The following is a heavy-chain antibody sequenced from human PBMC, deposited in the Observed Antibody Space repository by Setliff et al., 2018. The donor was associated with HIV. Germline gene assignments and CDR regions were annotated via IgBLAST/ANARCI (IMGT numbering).Heavy chain of an antibody. CDR3: ARDLGAFSSAWYVTIGDY. V-gene: IGHV1-18*01. CDR1: SYTFTSYG. Sequence: ASVKVSCKASSYTFTSYGVSWVRQAPGQGLEWLGRIDAYNGDTNYAQNLQDRVTLTTDTSTNTAYMELRNLRSDDTAVYFCARDLGAFSSAWYVTIGDYWGPGTLVTV. J-gene: IGHJ4*02. D-gene: IGHD6-13*01. CDR2: IDAYNGDT.